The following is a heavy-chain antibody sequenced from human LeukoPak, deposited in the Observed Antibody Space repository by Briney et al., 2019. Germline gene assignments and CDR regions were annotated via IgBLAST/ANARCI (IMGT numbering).Heavy chain of an antibody. Sequence: GGSLRLSCAASGFTFDDYAMHWVRQAPGKGLEGVSGISWNSGSIGYADSVKGRFTISRDNAKNSLYLQMNSLRAEDTALYYCAKDISYDILTGYPDYWGQGTLVTVSS. D-gene: IGHD3-9*01. CDR2: ISWNSGSI. J-gene: IGHJ4*02. CDR1: GFTFDDYA. CDR3: AKDISYDILTGYPDY. V-gene: IGHV3-9*01.